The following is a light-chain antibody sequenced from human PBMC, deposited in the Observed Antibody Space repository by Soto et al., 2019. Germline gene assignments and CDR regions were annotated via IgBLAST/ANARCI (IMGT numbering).Light chain of an antibody. CDR1: QSVSNNY. V-gene: IGKV3-20*01. CDR2: GAS. J-gene: IGKJ1*01. Sequence: EIVLTPSRGTLSLSPGERATLSCRASQSVSNNYLAWYQQKPGQAPRLLIYGASNRATGIPDRFSGSGSGTDFTLTISRLEPEDFAVYYCQQYGSSGTFGQGTKVDI. CDR3: QQYGSSGT.